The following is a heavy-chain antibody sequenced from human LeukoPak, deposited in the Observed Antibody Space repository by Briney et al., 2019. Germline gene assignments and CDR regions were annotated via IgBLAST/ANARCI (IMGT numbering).Heavy chain of an antibody. V-gene: IGHV3-66*01. CDR2: IYSGGST. D-gene: IGHD6-19*01. CDR3: AREQWLVSRRWWYFQH. J-gene: IGHJ1*01. Sequence: PGGSLRLSCAASGFTVSSNYMSWVRQAPGKGLEWVSVIYSGGSTYYADSVKGRFTISRDNSKNTLYLQMNSLRAEDTAVYYCAREQWLVSRRWWYFQHWGQGTLVTVSS. CDR1: GFTVSSNY.